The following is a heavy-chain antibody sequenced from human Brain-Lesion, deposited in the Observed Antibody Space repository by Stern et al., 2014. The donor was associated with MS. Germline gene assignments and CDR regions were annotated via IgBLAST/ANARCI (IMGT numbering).Heavy chain of an antibody. CDR1: GFTFGNYW. J-gene: IGHJ6*02. CDR3: ARVYNTIYGIVTQRGSGMDV. D-gene: IGHD3-3*01. Sequence: EVQLVQSGGGLVQPGGSLTISCTAAGFTFGNYWMTWVRQAPGNGLEWVANIKADGTEKNYVDSVKGRFTISRDNARNSLYLQMNSLRVEDTALYYCARVYNTIYGIVTQRGSGMDVWGQGTTVIVYS. CDR2: IKADGTEK. V-gene: IGHV3-7*01.